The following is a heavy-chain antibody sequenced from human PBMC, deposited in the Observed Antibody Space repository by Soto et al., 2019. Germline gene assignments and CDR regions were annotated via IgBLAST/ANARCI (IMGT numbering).Heavy chain of an antibody. CDR3: ARADPDASVGY. Sequence: PSDTLSLTCTVSGCSMSSYYWTWLRQSPGRGLAWIGYISYSGSTYYNPSLKSRVTISADTSKNQFSLRMNSMIAADTAVYYCARADPDASVGYWGQGTLATVSS. CDR1: GCSMSSYY. D-gene: IGHD2-15*01. V-gene: IGHV4-59*01. CDR2: ISYSGST. J-gene: IGHJ4*02.